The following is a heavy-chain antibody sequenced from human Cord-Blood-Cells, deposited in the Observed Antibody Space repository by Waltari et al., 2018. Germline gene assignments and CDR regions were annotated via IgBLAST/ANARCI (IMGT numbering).Heavy chain of an antibody. CDR2: INHSGST. CDR3: ARFCSSTSCYNNWFDP. D-gene: IGHD2-2*01. V-gene: IGHV4-34*01. J-gene: IGHJ5*02. Sequence: QVQLQQWGAGLLKPSETLSLTCPVYGGSFSGYYWSWIRHPPGKGLEWIGEINHSGSTNYNPSLKSRVTISVDTSKNQFSLKLSSVTAADTAVYYCARFCSSTSCYNNWFDPWGQGTLVTVSS. CDR1: GGSFSGYY.